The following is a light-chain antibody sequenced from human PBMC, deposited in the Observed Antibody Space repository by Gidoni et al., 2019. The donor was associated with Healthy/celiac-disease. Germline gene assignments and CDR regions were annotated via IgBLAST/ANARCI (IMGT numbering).Light chain of an antibody. CDR3: QQYNNWPPEDT. CDR1: QSVSSN. Sequence: EIVMTQSPATLSVSPGERATLSCRASQSVSSNLAWYQQKPGQAPRLLIYGASTRATGIPARFSGSGSGTEFTLTISSLQSEDFAVDYCQQYNNWPPEDTFGQXTKLEIK. CDR2: GAS. V-gene: IGKV3-15*01. J-gene: IGKJ2*01.